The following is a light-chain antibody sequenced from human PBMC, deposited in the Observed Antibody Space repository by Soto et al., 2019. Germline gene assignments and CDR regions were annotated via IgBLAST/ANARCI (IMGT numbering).Light chain of an antibody. Sequence: EIVMTQSPATLSVFPGERATLSCRASQSISTNLAWYQQKPGRAPRLLIYGASARATGIPARFSRSGSGTEFTLTISSLQSEDFAVYSCCQYNNCPPHTFGQGTKLEIK. J-gene: IGKJ2*01. CDR3: CQYNNCPPHT. V-gene: IGKV3-15*01. CDR1: QSISTN. CDR2: GAS.